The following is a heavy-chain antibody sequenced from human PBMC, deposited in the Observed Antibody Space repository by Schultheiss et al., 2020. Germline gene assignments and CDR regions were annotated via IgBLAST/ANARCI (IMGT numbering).Heavy chain of an antibody. CDR2: ISYDGSNK. Sequence: GGSLRLSCAASGFTFSSYAMHWVRQAPGKGLEWVAVISYDGSNKYYADSVKGRFTISRDNSKNTLYLQMNSLRDEDTAVYYCARVDYWGQGTLVTVSS. CDR1: GFTFSSYA. J-gene: IGHJ4*02. CDR3: ARVDY. V-gene: IGHV3-30-3*01.